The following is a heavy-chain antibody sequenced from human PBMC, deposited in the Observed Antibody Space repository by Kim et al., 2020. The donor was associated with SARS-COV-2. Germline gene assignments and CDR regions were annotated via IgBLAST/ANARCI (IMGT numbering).Heavy chain of an antibody. J-gene: IGHJ4*02. CDR3: GRSLGVTATYFDY. D-gene: IGHD2-21*02. Sequence: SVKVSCKASGGTFSSYAISWVRQAPGQGLEWMGRIIPILGIANYAQKFQGRVTITADKSTSTAYMELSSLRSEDTAVYYCGRSLGVTATYFDYWGQGTLVTVSS. CDR2: IIPILGIA. CDR1: GGTFSSYA. V-gene: IGHV1-69*04.